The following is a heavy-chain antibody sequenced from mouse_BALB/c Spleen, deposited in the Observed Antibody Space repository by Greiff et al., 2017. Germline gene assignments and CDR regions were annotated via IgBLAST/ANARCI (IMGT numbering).Heavy chain of an antibody. CDR1: GYTFTSYW. CDR2: IYPGDGDT. CDR3: ARSTPMVTGDY. V-gene: IGHV1-87*01. D-gene: IGHD2-3*01. Sequence: VQLQQSGAELARPGASVKLSCKASGYTFTSYWMQWVKQRPGQGLEWIGAIYPGDGDTRYTQKFKGKATLTADKSSSTAYMQLSSLASEDSAVYYCARSTPMVTGDYWGQGTTLTVSS. J-gene: IGHJ2*01.